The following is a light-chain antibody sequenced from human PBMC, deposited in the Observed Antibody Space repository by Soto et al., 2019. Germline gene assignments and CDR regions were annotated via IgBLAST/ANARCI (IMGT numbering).Light chain of an antibody. V-gene: IGLV2-11*01. J-gene: IGLJ2*01. CDR2: DVS. CDR3: SSDAGTSVV. Sequence: QSALTQPRSVSGSPGQSITISCTGTSSDVGGYNFVCWYQQHPGKAPKLMIYDVSRRRSGVPDRFSASKSGNTASLTVSGLQAEDEADYYCSSDAGTSVVFGGGTKLTVL. CDR1: SSDVGGYNF.